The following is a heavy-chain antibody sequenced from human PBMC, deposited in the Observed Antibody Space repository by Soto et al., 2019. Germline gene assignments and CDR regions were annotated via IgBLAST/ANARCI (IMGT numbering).Heavy chain of an antibody. CDR2: ISRSSSTI. J-gene: IGHJ6*02. V-gene: IGHV3-48*02. Sequence: PGGSLRLSCAASGFSFSSYNTNWVRQAPGKGLEWVSYISRSSSTISYADSVKGRFTISRDNAKNSLYLQMNSLRDEDTAVYYCARDSVLTTVTMDVWGQGPTVTVSS. CDR1: GFSFSSYN. CDR3: ARDSVLTTVTMDV. D-gene: IGHD4-17*01.